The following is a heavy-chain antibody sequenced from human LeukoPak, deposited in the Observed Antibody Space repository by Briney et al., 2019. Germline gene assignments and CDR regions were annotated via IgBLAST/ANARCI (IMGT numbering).Heavy chain of an antibody. CDR1: GGSISSSSYY. CDR2: IYHSGSP. D-gene: IGHD3-10*01. J-gene: IGHJ4*02. Sequence: SETLSLTCTVSGGSISSSSYYWGWIRQPPGKGLEWIGRIYHSGSPYYNPSLKSRVTISVDTSKNQFSLKLSSVTAADTAVYYCARSHTMVRGVIPRYYFDYWGQGTLVTVSS. V-gene: IGHV4-39*07. CDR3: ARSHTMVRGVIPRYYFDY.